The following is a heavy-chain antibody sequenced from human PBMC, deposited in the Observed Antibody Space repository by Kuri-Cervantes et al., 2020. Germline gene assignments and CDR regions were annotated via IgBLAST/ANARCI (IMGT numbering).Heavy chain of an antibody. Sequence: ESLKISCTVSGYSISSGYYWGWIRQPPGKGLEWVGSIYHSGSTYYNPSLKSRVTISVDTSKNQFSLKLSSVTAADTAVYYCARDKQWLVNYYYGMDVWGQGTTVTVSS. D-gene: IGHD6-19*01. V-gene: IGHV4-38-2*02. CDR1: GYSISSGYY. J-gene: IGHJ6*02. CDR3: ARDKQWLVNYYYGMDV. CDR2: IYHSGST.